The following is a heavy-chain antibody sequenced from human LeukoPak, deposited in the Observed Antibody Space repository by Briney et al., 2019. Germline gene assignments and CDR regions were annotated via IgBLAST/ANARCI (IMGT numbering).Heavy chain of an antibody. V-gene: IGHV3-7*01. J-gene: IGHJ5*02. CDR1: GFTCSGYW. Sequence: GGSLRLSCAASGFTCSGYWMTWVRQAPGKGLEWVANLRPDGSDKYYADSVKGRFTISRDNAKNSLYLQMNGLRADDTAIYYCARDAYDDASESWGQGTLVTVSS. D-gene: IGHD3-3*01. CDR3: ARDAYDDASES. CDR2: LRPDGSDK.